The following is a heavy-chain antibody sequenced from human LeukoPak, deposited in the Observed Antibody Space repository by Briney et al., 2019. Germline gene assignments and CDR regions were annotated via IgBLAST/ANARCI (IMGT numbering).Heavy chain of an antibody. Sequence: GRSLRLSCVASGFSFGNNDMHWVRQAPGKGLEWVAVISYDGSNKYYADSVKGRFTISRDNSKNTLYLQMNSLRAEDTAVYYCAKDVSSGWDPAFDYWGQGTLVTVSS. CDR3: AKDVSSGWDPAFDY. J-gene: IGHJ4*02. CDR2: ISYDGSNK. CDR1: GFSFGNND. V-gene: IGHV3-30*18. D-gene: IGHD6-19*01.